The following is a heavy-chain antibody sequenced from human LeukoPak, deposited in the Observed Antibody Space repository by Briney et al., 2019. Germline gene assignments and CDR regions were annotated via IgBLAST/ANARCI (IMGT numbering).Heavy chain of an antibody. V-gene: IGHV3-23*01. J-gene: IGHJ6*02. CDR2: ISGSGGST. CDR1: GFTFSSYA. Sequence: LTGGSLRLSRAASGFTFSSYAMSWVRQAPGNGLGSVSAISGSGGSTYYADSVKGRFTISRDNSKNTLYLQMNSLRGEDRAVYYCAKDSLVDTAMVPYYYGMDVWGQGTTVTVSS. CDR3: AKDSLVDTAMVPYYYGMDV. D-gene: IGHD5-18*01.